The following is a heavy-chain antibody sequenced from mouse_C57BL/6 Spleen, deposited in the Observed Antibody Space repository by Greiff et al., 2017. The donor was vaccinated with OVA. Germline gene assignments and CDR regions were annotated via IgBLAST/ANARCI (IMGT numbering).Heavy chain of an antibody. CDR2: IRSKSNNYAT. CDR3: VRGLDY. Sequence: EVKLVESGGGLVQPKGSLKLSCAASGFSFHTYALNWVRQAPGKGLEWVARIRSKSNNYATYYADSVKDRFTISREDTESMLYLQMNNLKTEDTAMYYCVRGLDYWGQGTTLTVSS. J-gene: IGHJ2*01. V-gene: IGHV10-1*01. CDR1: GFSFHTYA.